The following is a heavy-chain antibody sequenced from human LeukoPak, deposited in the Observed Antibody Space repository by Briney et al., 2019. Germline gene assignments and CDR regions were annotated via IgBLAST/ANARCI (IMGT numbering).Heavy chain of an antibody. V-gene: IGHV3-23*01. D-gene: IGHD3-22*01. CDR3: ARQMYYYDSSGPLKYFDY. CDR1: GFTFSSYA. CDR2: ISGSGGST. J-gene: IGHJ4*02. Sequence: SGGSLRLSCAASGFTFSSYAMSWVRQAPGKGLEWVSAISGSGGSTYYADSVKGRFTISRDNSKNTLYLQMNSLRAEDTAVYYCARQMYYYDSSGPLKYFDYWGQGTLVTVSS.